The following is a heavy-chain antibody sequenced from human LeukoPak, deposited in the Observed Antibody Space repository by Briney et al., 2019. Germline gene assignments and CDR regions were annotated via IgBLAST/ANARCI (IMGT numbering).Heavy chain of an antibody. Sequence: GGSLRLSCAASGFTFGSYWMHWVRQAPGKGLEWVANIKQDGSEKYYVDSVKGRFTISRDNAENSLSLQMNSLRAEDAAVYYCASAGGDTRSPLPFYYWGQGTLVTVSS. J-gene: IGHJ4*02. V-gene: IGHV3-7*03. CDR2: IKQDGSEK. CDR3: ASAGGDTRSPLPFYY. CDR1: GFTFGSYW. D-gene: IGHD2-2*01.